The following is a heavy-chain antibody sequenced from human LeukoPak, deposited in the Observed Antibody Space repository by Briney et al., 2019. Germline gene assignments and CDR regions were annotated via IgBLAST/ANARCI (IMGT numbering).Heavy chain of an antibody. CDR3: ARAYYYDSSGYYSSFDY. CDR2: ISAYNGNT. D-gene: IGHD3-22*01. J-gene: IGHJ4*02. Sequence: GASVKVSCKASGGTFSNYAISWVRQAPGQGLEWMGWISAYNGNTNYAQKLQGRVTMTTDTSTSTAYMELRSLRSDDTAVYYCARAYYYDSSGYYSSFDYWGQGTLVTVSS. V-gene: IGHV1-18*01. CDR1: GGTFSNYA.